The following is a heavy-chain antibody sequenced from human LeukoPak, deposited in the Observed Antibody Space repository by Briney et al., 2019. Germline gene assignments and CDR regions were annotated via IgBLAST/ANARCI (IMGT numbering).Heavy chain of an antibody. CDR1: GFTFSSYS. J-gene: IGHJ4*02. Sequence: GGSLRLSCAASGFTFSSYSMNWVRQAPGKGLEWVSSISSSSSYIYYADSVKGRFTISRDNAKNSLYLQMNSLRAEDTAVYYCARDTLRLDSSGYTYWGQGTLVTVSS. CDR2: ISSSSSYI. D-gene: IGHD3-22*01. V-gene: IGHV3-21*01. CDR3: ARDTLRLDSSGYTY.